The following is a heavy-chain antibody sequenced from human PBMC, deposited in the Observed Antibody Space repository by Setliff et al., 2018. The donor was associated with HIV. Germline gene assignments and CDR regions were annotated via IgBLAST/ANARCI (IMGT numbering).Heavy chain of an antibody. CDR3: ARQGAGYYYDSSEYYTGNGFDM. J-gene: IGHJ3*02. CDR2: IYHSGST. V-gene: IGHV4-38-2*01. D-gene: IGHD3-22*01. Sequence: SETLSLTCAVSGYSLSSDYYWGWIRQPPGKGLEWIASIYHSGSTYCNPSLKSRITLSVDKSKNVFSLKLKSVTAADTAVYYCARQGAGYYYDSSEYYTGNGFDMWGQGTMVTVS. CDR1: GYSLSSDYY.